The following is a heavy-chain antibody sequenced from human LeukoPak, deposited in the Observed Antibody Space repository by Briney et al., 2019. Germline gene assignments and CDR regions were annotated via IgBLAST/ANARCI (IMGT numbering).Heavy chain of an antibody. D-gene: IGHD3-22*01. CDR3: ARDIYYDSSGYYGSVY. J-gene: IGHJ4*02. V-gene: IGHV3-7*01. CDR2: IKEDGSEK. Sequence: GGSLRLSCAGSGFTFSRYWMSWVRQAPGKGLEWVANIKEDGSEKYYVDSVKGRFTISRDNAKNSLYLQMDSLRAEDTAVYYCARDIYYDSSGYYGSVYWGQGTLVTVSS. CDR1: GFTFSRYW.